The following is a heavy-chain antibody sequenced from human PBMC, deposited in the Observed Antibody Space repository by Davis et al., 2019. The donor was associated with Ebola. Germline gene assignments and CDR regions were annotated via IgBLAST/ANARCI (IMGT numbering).Heavy chain of an antibody. D-gene: IGHD2-15*01. Sequence: GESLKISCAASGFTFSSYWMSWVRQAPGKGLEWVANIKQDGSEKYYVDSVKGRFAISRDNAKNSLYLQMNSLRAEDTAVYYCARKLVGATGWGQGTLVTVSS. CDR1: GFTFSSYW. CDR3: ARKLVGATG. CDR2: IKQDGSEK. J-gene: IGHJ4*02. V-gene: IGHV3-7*01.